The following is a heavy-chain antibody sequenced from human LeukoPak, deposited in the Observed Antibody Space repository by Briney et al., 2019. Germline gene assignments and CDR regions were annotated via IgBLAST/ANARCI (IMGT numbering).Heavy chain of an antibody. CDR1: RYTFTGYY. D-gene: IGHD3-9*01. V-gene: IGHV1-2*02. Sequence: ASVQVSCMASRYTFTGYYMHSVRQAPGQRREWMAWINPNSSGTNYAQKWQGRVTMTRDTSISTAYMELSRLRSDDTAVYYCARDPLTYYDILTGSYEGYFDYWGQGTLVTVSS. J-gene: IGHJ4*02. CDR3: ARDPLTYYDILTGSYEGYFDY. CDR2: INPNSSGT.